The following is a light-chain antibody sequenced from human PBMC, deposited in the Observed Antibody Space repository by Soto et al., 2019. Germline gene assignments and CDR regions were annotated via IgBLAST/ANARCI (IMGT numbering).Light chain of an antibody. V-gene: IGKV3-20*01. Sequence: EVVLTQSPDTLSLSLGERATLSCRTSQSVASTYLAWYQQKPGQAPRLLIYGASSRATGMPARFSGSGSATEFTLTISRQEPKDFAVYYGHHYGTSQTFCGGTKVEIK. CDR2: GAS. J-gene: IGKJ4*01. CDR1: QSVASTY. CDR3: HHYGTSQT.